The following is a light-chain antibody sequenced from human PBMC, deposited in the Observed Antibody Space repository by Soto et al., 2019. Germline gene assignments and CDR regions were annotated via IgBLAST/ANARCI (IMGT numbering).Light chain of an antibody. CDR3: QQSYSTPRT. J-gene: IGKJ1*01. CDR2: AAS. V-gene: IGKV1-39*01. CDR1: QSISSY. Sequence: DIQMTHSAACFCPSXCRGVPITXXASQSISSYLNWYQQKPGKAPKLLIYAASSLQSGVPSRFCGSGSGTDFTLTISSLQPEDFATYYCQQSYSTPRTFGQGTKVDI.